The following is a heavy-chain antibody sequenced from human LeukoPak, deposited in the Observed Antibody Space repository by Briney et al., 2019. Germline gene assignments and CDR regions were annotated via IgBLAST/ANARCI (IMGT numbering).Heavy chain of an antibody. D-gene: IGHD5-18*01. Sequence: TSSETLSLTCTVSGGSVSSGSYYWSWIRQPPGKGLEWIGYSYYSGCTNYNPSLKSRVTISVDTSKNQFSLKLSSVTAADTAVYYCARYTAIHYYMDVWGKGTTVTVSS. CDR3: ARYTAIHYYMDV. CDR1: GGSVSSGSYY. CDR2: SYYSGCT. J-gene: IGHJ6*03. V-gene: IGHV4-61*01.